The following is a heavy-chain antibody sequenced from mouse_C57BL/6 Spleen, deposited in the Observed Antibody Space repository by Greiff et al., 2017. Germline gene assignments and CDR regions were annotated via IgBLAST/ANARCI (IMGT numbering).Heavy chain of an antibody. J-gene: IGHJ3*01. Sequence: QVTLKESGPGILQPSQTLSLTCSFSGFSLSTFGLGVGWIRQPSGKGLEWLAPIWWDDAKYYNPALKSRLTISKDTSKNQVFLKIANVDTADTATYYCARRWDPDEVFAYWGQGTLVTVSA. V-gene: IGHV8-8*01. CDR1: GFSLSTFGLG. D-gene: IGHD2-3*01. CDR3: ARRWDPDEVFAY. CDR2: IWWDDAK.